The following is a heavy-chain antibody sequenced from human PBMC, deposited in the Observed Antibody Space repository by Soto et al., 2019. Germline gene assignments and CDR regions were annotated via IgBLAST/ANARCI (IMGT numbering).Heavy chain of an antibody. CDR1: GFILSSHG. Sequence: GGSLRLSCAASGFILSSHGMHWVRQAPGKGLEWVAVIWYDGCSKFYADSVKGRFTISRDNSKNTLYLQMNSLRAEDTAVYYCARDPYSDYVMDVWGQGAPVTVSS. D-gene: IGHD3-16*01. CDR3: ARDPYSDYVMDV. V-gene: IGHV3-33*01. J-gene: IGHJ6*02. CDR2: IWYDGCSK.